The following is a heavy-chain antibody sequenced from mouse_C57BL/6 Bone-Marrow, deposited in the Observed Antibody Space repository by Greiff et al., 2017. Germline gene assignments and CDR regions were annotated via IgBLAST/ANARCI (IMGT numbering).Heavy chain of an antibody. V-gene: IGHV5-12*01. CDR1: GFTFSDYY. J-gene: IGHJ4*01. CDR2: ISNGGGST. Sequence: EVQGVESGGGLVQPGGSLKLSCAASGFTFSDYYMYWVRQTPEKRLEWVAYISNGGGSTYYPDTVKGRFTISRDNAKNTLYLQMSRLKSEDTAMYYCARQVLGSYYAMDYWGQGTSVTVSS. CDR3: ARQVLGSYYAMDY. D-gene: IGHD4-1*01.